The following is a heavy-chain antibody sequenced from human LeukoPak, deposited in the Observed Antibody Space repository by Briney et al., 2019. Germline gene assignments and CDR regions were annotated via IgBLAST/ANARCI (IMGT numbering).Heavy chain of an antibody. J-gene: IGHJ3*02. Sequence: GGALRLSCAACGFSFSRYVINWVGQAPGRGAEGVAVVSSEGSNKYYGDSVKGRFIISRDNSMNTLYLQMNSLRAEDTAVYYCARSKGFGEFFDAFDIWGQGTLVTVSS. CDR2: VSSEGSNK. D-gene: IGHD3-10*01. CDR1: GFSFSRYV. CDR3: ARSKGFGEFFDAFDI. V-gene: IGHV3-30*03.